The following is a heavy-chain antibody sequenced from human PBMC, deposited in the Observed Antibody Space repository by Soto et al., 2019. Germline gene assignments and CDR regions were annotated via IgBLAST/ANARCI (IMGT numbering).Heavy chain of an antibody. CDR1: GFTVSRYD. V-gene: IGHV3-13*01. D-gene: IGHD4-4*01. Sequence: GGAQRLSCAASGFTVSRYDMHWVRQVTGKGLEWVSGIGTAGDTYYPGSVKGRCTISRENAKNSLYLQMNSLRAGDTAVYYCARSYFSGRNYNFDYWGQGTLVTVSS. J-gene: IGHJ4*02. CDR2: IGTAGDT. CDR3: ARSYFSGRNYNFDY.